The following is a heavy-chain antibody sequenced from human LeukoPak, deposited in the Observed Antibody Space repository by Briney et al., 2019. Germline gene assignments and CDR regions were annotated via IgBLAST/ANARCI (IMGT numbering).Heavy chain of an antibody. D-gene: IGHD3-10*01. J-gene: IGHJ4*02. CDR1: GDSISSGGYH. Sequence: SETLSLTCSVFGDSISSGGYHWSWIRQHPGKGLEWIGYIYNSGSTYYNPSLKSRVTISADTSKNLFSLKLTSVTAADTAVYYCARGGSGEGYWGQGTLVTVSS. V-gene: IGHV4-31*03. CDR3: ARGGSGEGY. CDR2: IYNSGST.